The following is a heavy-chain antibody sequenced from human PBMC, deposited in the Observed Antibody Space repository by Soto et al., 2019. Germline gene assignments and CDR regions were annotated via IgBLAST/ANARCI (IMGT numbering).Heavy chain of an antibody. CDR1: GFTFSSYA. J-gene: IGHJ1*01. CDR2: ISYDGSNK. CDR3: ASVVMAVRGAEYFQH. D-gene: IGHD2-15*01. Sequence: QVQLVESGGGVVQPGRSLRLSCAASGFTFSSYAMHWVRQAPGKGLEWVAVISYDGSNKYYADSVKGRFTISRDNSKNTLYLQMNSLRAEDTAVYYCASVVMAVRGAEYFQHWGQGTLVTVSS. V-gene: IGHV3-30-3*01.